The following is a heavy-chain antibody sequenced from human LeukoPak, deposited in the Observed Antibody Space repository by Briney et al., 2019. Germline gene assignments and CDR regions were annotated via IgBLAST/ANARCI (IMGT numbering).Heavy chain of an antibody. D-gene: IGHD2-8*01. CDR3: AKERCTNAVCYFGSGMDV. CDR1: GFTFSNYG. V-gene: IGHV3-23*01. Sequence: PGRSLRLSCAASGFTFSNYGIHWVRQAPGKGLEWVAGISGSGGSTYYADSVKGRFTISRDNSKNTLYLQMNSLGAEDTAVYYCAKERCTNAVCYFGSGMDVWGQGTTVTVSS. J-gene: IGHJ6*02. CDR2: ISGSGGST.